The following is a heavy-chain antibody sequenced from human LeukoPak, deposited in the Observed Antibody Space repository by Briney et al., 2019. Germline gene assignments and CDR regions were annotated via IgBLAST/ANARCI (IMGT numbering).Heavy chain of an antibody. CDR2: ISGSGGST. V-gene: IGHV3-23*01. CDR1: GFTLSSYA. CDR3: AKSRHIAAAGVY. J-gene: IGHJ4*02. Sequence: GRSLRLSCAVSGFTLSSYAMSWVRQAPGKGLEWVSAISGSGGSTYYADSVKGRFTISRENSKNTLYLQKNRLRAEDTVVYYCAKSRHIAAAGVYWGQGTLVTVSS. D-gene: IGHD6-13*01.